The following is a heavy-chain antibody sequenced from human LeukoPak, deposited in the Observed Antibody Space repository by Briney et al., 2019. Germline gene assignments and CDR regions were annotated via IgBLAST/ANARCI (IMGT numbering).Heavy chain of an antibody. V-gene: IGHV3-23*01. CDR3: AKFRGQLLGNYYMDV. D-gene: IGHD3-10*01. CDR2: ISGSGDGT. CDR1: GFTFSNFA. J-gene: IGHJ6*03. Sequence: GALRLSCAASGFTFSNFAMSGVRQAPRKGLEWVSAISGSGDGTYYAGSVKGRFTISRDNSKNTLYLQMSSLRADDTALYYCAKFRGQLLGNYYMDVWGKGTTVTVSS.